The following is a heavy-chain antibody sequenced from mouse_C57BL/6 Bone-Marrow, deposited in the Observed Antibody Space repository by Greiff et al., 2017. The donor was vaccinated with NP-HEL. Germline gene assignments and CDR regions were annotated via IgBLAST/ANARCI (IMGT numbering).Heavy chain of an antibody. CDR1: GFTFSSYT. V-gene: IGHV5-9*01. Sequence: EVQGVESGGGLVKPGGSLKLSCAASGFTFSSYTMSWVRQTPEKRLEWVATISGGGGNTYYPDSVKGRFTISRDNAKNTLYLQMSSLRSEDTALYYCARPLYYGSSPFAYWGQGTLVTVSA. CDR2: ISGGGGNT. D-gene: IGHD1-1*01. J-gene: IGHJ3*01. CDR3: ARPLYYGSSPFAY.